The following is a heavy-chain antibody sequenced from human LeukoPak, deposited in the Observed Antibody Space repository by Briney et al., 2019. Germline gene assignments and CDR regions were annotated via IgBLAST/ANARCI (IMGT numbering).Heavy chain of an antibody. CDR3: ARGGYSYALDY. J-gene: IGHJ4*02. CDR1: GYTFTNHD. Sequence: ASVKVSCKASGYTFTNHDMHWVRQAPGQRLEWMGWINPGNGNTKYSQKLQGRVSMTTDTSASTAYMELSSLRSEDMAVYYCARGGYSYALDYWGQGTLVTVSS. V-gene: IGHV1-3*03. CDR2: INPGNGNT. D-gene: IGHD5-18*01.